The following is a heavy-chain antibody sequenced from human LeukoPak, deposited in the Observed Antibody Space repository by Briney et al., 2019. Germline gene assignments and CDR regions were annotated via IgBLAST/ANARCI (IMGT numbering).Heavy chain of an antibody. V-gene: IGHV4-39*01. CDR3: ARRILVHRGFLDY. CDR1: GGSISSSSYY. CDR2: IYYSGST. J-gene: IGHJ4*02. Sequence: SETLSLTCTVSGGSISSSSYYWGWIRQPPGKGLEWIGSIYYSGSTYYNPSLKSRVTISVDTSKNQFSLKLSSVTAADTAVYYCARRILVHRGFLDYWGQGTLVTVSS. D-gene: IGHD3-3*01.